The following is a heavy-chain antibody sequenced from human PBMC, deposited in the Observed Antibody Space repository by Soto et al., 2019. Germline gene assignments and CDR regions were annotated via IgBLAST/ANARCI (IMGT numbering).Heavy chain of an antibody. CDR1: GGSISSGDYF. D-gene: IGHD6-13*01. CDR2: IYYSGST. Sequence: TLSLTCTVSGGSISSGDYFWSWIRQPPGKGLEWIGYIYYSGSTYYNPSLKSRVTMSVDTSKNQFSLKLSSVTASDTAVYYCARVGTYSSSWGYYYYGMDVWGQGSTVAVSS. CDR3: ARVGTYSSSWGYYYYGMDV. J-gene: IGHJ6*02. V-gene: IGHV4-30-4*01.